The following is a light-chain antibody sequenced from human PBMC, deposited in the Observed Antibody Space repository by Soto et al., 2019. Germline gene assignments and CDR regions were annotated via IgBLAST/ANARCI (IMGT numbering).Light chain of an antibody. J-gene: IGLJ2*01. CDR3: QVWDSSRDHRAL. Sequence: SYELTQPPSVSVAPGQTASITCGGDSIGSYSVHWYQQRPGQAPVLVVYDDSDRPSGVPERFSGSNSANTATLTISRVEAGDEADYYCQVWDSSRDHRALFGGGTKVTVL. CDR1: SIGSYS. CDR2: DDS. V-gene: IGLV3-21*02.